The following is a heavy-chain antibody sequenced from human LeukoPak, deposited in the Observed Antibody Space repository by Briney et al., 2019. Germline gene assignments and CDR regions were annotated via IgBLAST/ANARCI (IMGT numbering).Heavy chain of an antibody. CDR2: IYYSGST. CDR1: GGSISSYY. V-gene: IGHV4-59*12. D-gene: IGHD1-26*01. CDR3: ARDPNGAAWYYMDV. Sequence: SETLSLTCTVSGGSISSYYWSWIRQPPGKGLEWIGYIYYSGSTNYNPSLKSRVTISVDTSKNQFSLKLSSVTAADTALYYCARDPNGAAWYYMDVWGKGTTVTVSS. J-gene: IGHJ6*03.